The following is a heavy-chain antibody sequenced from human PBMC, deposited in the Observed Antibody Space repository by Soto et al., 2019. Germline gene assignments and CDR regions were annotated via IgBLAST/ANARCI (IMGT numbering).Heavy chain of an antibody. CDR1: GFTFSSYG. Sequence: EVQLLESGGGLVQPGGSLRLSCEVSGFTFSSYGMSWVRQAPGKGLEWVSTISGSGGSTYYADPVKGRFTISRDNSKNTLYLQMNSLRAEDTAVYYCAKRVISGYCSGGGCDYFDYWGQGTLVTVSS. V-gene: IGHV3-23*01. CDR3: AKRVISGYCSGGGCDYFDY. J-gene: IGHJ4*02. D-gene: IGHD2-15*01. CDR2: ISGSGGST.